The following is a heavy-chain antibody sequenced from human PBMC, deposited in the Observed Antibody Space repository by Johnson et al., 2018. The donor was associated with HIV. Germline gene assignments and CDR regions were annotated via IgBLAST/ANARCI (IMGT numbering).Heavy chain of an antibody. Sequence: QVQLVESGGGLVQPGRSLRLSCAASGFTFSSYAMHWVPQAPGKGLEWVAVISYDGSNKYYADSVKGRFTISRDNSKNTLYLQMNSLRAEDTAVYYCASCGGDCRDAFDIWGQGTMVTVSS. D-gene: IGHD2-21*02. CDR3: ASCGGDCRDAFDI. CDR2: ISYDGSNK. V-gene: IGHV3-30-3*01. CDR1: GFTFSSYA. J-gene: IGHJ3*02.